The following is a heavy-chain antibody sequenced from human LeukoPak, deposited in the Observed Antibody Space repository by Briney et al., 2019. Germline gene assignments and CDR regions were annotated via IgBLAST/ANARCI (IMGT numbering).Heavy chain of an antibody. V-gene: IGHV3-7*05. CDR3: ARDTTYGAADI. CDR1: GGIISTSC. Sequence: SGGSLRLSCEASGGIISTSCWYWVRQAPGKGLEWVAEINRDGSVFYYVDSVKGRFTISRDNARNTLYLQMNSLRDEDTAMYYCARDTTYGAADIWGQGTVVTVTS. J-gene: IGHJ3*02. D-gene: IGHD4-17*01. CDR2: INRDGSVF.